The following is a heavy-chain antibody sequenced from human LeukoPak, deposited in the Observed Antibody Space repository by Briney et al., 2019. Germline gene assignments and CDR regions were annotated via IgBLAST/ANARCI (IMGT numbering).Heavy chain of an antibody. J-gene: IGHJ6*02. V-gene: IGHV1-8*01. CDR3: AILISSQYSSSWYRAYYYYYGMDV. CDR1: GYTFTSYD. Sequence: ASVKVSCKASGYTFTSYDINWVRQATGQGLEWMGWMNPNSGNTGYAQKFQGRVTMTRNTSISTAYMELSSLRSEDTAVYYCAILISSQYSSSWYRAYYYYYGMDVWAKGPRSPSP. D-gene: IGHD6-13*01. CDR2: MNPNSGNT.